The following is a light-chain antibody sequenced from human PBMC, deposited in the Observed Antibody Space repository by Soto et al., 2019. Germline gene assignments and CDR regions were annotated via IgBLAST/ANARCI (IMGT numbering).Light chain of an antibody. J-gene: IGKJ1*01. CDR1: QSISNH. CDR2: AAS. CDR3: QQSYSSPPT. Sequence: DIQMTQSPSSLSASVEDRVIITCRASQSISNHVNWYQQKPGKAPKLLIVAASSLQSGVPSRFSGSRSRPDFTLTISSLQPEDFATYYCQQSYSSPPTFGQGTKVDIK. V-gene: IGKV1-39*01.